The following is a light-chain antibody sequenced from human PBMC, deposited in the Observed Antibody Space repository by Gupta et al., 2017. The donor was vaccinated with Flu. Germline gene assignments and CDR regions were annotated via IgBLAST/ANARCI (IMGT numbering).Light chain of an antibody. CDR3: VVYMSSGIWV. CDR1: SGPVSTTNY. Sequence: QPVVTQEPSFSVSPGGTVTLPCGLDSGPVSTTNYPSWYQQTPGQAPRTLIYTTNIRSSGVPDRFSGSILGNKAALTITGAQADDESDYYCVVYMSSGIWVFGGGTKLTVL. J-gene: IGLJ3*02. V-gene: IGLV8-61*01. CDR2: TTN.